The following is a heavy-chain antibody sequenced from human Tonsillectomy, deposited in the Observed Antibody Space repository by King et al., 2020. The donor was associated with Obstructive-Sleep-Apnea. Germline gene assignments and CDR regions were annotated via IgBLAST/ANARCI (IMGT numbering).Heavy chain of an antibody. J-gene: IGHJ4*02. CDR2: MNPNSGDT. CDR1: GYTFGSFD. CDR3: ARGTTGADC. V-gene: IGHV1-8*01. D-gene: IGHD1-1*01. Sequence: QLVQSGAEVKKPGASVKVSCKASGYTFGSFDINWVRQATGQGLEWMGWMNPNSGDTVYAQKFQGRVTMTRDTSISTAYMELSSLRSEDTAVYFCARGTTGADCWGQGTLVTVSS.